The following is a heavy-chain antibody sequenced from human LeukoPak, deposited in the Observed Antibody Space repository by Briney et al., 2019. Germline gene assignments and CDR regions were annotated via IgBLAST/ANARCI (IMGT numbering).Heavy chain of an antibody. J-gene: IGHJ4*02. V-gene: IGHV3-21*01. CDR3: ARGGGAADY. Sequence: GGSLRLSCASSEFTFRSYGLSWVRQAPGKGLEWVSSISSSSTYIYYADSVKGRFTISRDNAKNSLYLQMNSLRAEDTAVYYCARGGGAADYWGQGTLVTVSS. D-gene: IGHD6-13*01. CDR2: ISSSSTYI. CDR1: EFTFRSYG.